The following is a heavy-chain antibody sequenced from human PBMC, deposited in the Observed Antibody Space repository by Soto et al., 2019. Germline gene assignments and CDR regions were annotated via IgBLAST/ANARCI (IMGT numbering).Heavy chain of an antibody. V-gene: IGHV3-7*04. CDR1: AFTFRNYW. D-gene: IGHD2-2*01. CDR3: ARASSSTSGATDY. Sequence: EVQLVESGGGLVQPGGSLRLSCAASAFTFRNYWMSWVRQAPGKGLECVAKIKEDGSEKYYVDSVKGRFTISRDNAKNSGYLQMNSRTVEDTAMYYCARASSSTSGATDYWGQGTLVTVSS. J-gene: IGHJ4*02. CDR2: IKEDGSEK.